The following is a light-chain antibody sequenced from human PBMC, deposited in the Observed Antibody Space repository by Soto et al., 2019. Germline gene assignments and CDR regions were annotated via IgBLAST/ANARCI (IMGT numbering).Light chain of an antibody. V-gene: IGKV1-5*01. CDR2: DAS. CDR3: QHYNSYSEA. J-gene: IGKJ1*01. CDR1: QSISSW. Sequence: DIKMAQSPSTLSASVGGRVTIACRASQSISSWLAWYQQKPGKAPKLLIHDASSLESGVPARFSGSGSGTEFTLTISSLQPDDFATYYCQHYNSYSEAFGQGTKVDI.